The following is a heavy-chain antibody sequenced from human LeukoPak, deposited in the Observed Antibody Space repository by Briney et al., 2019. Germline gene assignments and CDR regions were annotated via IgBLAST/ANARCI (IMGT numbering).Heavy chain of an antibody. CDR3: VRDVSGSSYGDY. Sequence: GGSLRLSCAPSGFSLSSYWMNWVRQAPGKGLEWLANIRQDGNEKHYVASVEGRFTMSRDNAKNSLYLQMDSLRAGDTAVYYCVRDVSGSSYGDYWGQGTLVTVSS. V-gene: IGHV3-7*01. CDR2: IRQDGNEK. CDR1: GFSLSSYW. J-gene: IGHJ4*02. D-gene: IGHD5-18*01.